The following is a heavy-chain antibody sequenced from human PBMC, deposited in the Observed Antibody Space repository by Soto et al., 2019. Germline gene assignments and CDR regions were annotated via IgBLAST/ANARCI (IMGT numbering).Heavy chain of an antibody. CDR3: ARDKTTGLFGY. Sequence: QVQLQQWGAGLLKPSETLSLTCAVYGGSFSGYYWTWIRQPPGTGLEWIGEINHSGNTNYNPSLTTRVTLSVDTSKNRFSLMLTSVTAAGTAVYYCARDKTTGLFGYWGQRTLVTVSS. V-gene: IGHV4-34*01. J-gene: IGHJ4*02. CDR1: GGSFSGYY. D-gene: IGHD4-17*01. CDR2: INHSGNT.